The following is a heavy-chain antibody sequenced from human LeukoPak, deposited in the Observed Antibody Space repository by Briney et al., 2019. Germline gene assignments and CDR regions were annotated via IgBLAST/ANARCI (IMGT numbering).Heavy chain of an antibody. CDR2: ISAYNGNT. Sequence: ASVKVSCKASGYTFTSYGISWVRQAPGQGLEWMGWISAYNGNTNYAQKLQGRVTMTTDTSTSTAYMELRSLRSDDTAVYYCAREPDYGDYVRWFDPWGQGTLVTVSS. D-gene: IGHD4-17*01. CDR3: AREPDYGDYVRWFDP. CDR1: GYTFTSYG. J-gene: IGHJ5*02. V-gene: IGHV1-18*01.